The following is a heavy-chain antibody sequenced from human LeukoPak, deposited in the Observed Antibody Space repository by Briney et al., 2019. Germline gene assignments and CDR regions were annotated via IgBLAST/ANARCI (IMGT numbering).Heavy chain of an antibody. V-gene: IGHV1-58*01. CDR2: IVVGSGNT. CDR1: GFTSTSSA. CDR3: AAPTYGDYNYYNGMDV. J-gene: IGHJ6*02. D-gene: IGHD4-17*01. Sequence: ASVKVSCKASGFTSTSSAVQWVRQARGQRLVWIGWIVVGSGNTNYAQKFQERVTITRDKSTNTAYMELSSLRSEDTAVYYCAAPTYGDYNYYNGMDVWGQGTTVTVSS.